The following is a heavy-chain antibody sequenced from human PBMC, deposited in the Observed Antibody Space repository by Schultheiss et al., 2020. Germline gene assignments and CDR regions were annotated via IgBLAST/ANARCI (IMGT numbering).Heavy chain of an antibody. CDR1: GGSFSGYY. CDR2: INHSGST. D-gene: IGHD6-13*01. J-gene: IGHJ3*02. Sequence: SETLSLTCAVYGGSFSGYYWSWIRQPPGKGLEWIGEINHSGSTNYNPSLKSRVTISVDTSKNQFSLKLSSVTAADTAVYYCAREGSSWITDAFDIWGQGTMVTVSS. CDR3: AREGSSWITDAFDI. V-gene: IGHV4-34*01.